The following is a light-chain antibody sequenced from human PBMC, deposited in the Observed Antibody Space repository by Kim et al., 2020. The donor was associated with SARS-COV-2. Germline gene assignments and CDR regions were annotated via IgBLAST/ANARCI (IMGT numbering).Light chain of an antibody. V-gene: IGKV3-15*01. J-gene: IGKJ5*01. CDR3: QQYNNWRIT. CDR1: PSVGSN. Sequence: VSPEERATRSCSAIPSVGSNVAWYQQKPGQAPMLIIYGASTRATGVPARFSGSGSGTGFTLTISSLQSEDFAVYHCQQYNNWRITFGQGTRLEIK. CDR2: GAS.